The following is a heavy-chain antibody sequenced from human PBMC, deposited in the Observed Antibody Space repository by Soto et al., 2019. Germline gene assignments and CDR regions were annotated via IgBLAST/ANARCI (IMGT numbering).Heavy chain of an antibody. Sequence: QVQLVESGGGVVQPGRSLRLSCAASGFTFSTYGMHWVRQAPAKGLEWVAVIWYDGSKKYYGDSVRGRFTISRDNSKNTLYLQMHSLRAEYTAVYYCARPQTYYYDTSGYPLDYWGQGTLVTVSS. CDR3: ARPQTYYYDTSGYPLDY. V-gene: IGHV3-33*01. CDR2: IWYDGSKK. J-gene: IGHJ4*02. D-gene: IGHD3-22*01. CDR1: GFTFSTYG.